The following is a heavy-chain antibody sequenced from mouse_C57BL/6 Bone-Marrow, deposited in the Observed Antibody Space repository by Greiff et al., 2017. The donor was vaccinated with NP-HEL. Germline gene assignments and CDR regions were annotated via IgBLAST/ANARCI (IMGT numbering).Heavy chain of an antibody. V-gene: IGHV5-15*04. D-gene: IGHD6-1*01. Sequence: EVILVESGGGLVQPGGSLKLSCAASGFTFSDYGMAWVRQAPRKGPEWVAFISNLAYSIYYADTVTGRFTISRENAKNTLYLEMSSLRSEDTAMYYCARRQPHWYFDVWGTGTTVTVSS. CDR2: ISNLAYSI. CDR3: ARRQPHWYFDV. J-gene: IGHJ1*03. CDR1: GFTFSDYG.